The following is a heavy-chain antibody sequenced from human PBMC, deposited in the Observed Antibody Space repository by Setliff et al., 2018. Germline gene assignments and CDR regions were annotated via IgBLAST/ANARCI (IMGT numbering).Heavy chain of an antibody. D-gene: IGHD6-13*01. Sequence: ASVKVSCKAFGYTFAKYGTSWVRQAPGQGLEWMGWINTNTGNPTYAQGFTGRFVFSLDTSVTTAYLQISSLKAEDTALYYCATGSLVAAGTGHWGQGTLVTVSS. CDR3: ATGSLVAAGTGH. CDR2: INTNTGNP. CDR1: GYTFAKYG. V-gene: IGHV7-4-1*02. J-gene: IGHJ4*02.